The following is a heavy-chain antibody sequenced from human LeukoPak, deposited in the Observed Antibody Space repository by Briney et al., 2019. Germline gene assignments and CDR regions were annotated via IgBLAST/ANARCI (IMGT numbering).Heavy chain of an antibody. Sequence: PSETLSLTCTVSGASFNSDDQYWNWIRQSPGKGLEWIGSIHPSGMLYNNPSLENRVTMSRDTSKNQFSLNLNSVTAADTAVYYCARLSVVHTLMGDYYYYMDVWGKGTTVTVSS. CDR2: IHPSGML. D-gene: IGHD1-1*01. CDR3: ARLSVVHTLMGDYYYYMDV. J-gene: IGHJ6*03. V-gene: IGHV4-31*03. CDR1: GASFNSDDQY.